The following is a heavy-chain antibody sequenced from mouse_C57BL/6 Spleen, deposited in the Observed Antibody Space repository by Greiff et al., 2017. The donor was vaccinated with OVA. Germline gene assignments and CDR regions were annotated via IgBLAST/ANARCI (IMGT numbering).Heavy chain of an antibody. V-gene: IGHV5-4*03. CDR2: ISDGGSYT. CDR3: ARKESTGYFDG. Sequence: EVMLVESGGGLVKPGGSLKLSCAASGFTFSSYAMSWVRQTPEKRLEWVATISDGGSYTYYPDNVKGRFTFSRDNAKNNLYLQMSHLKSEDTAMYYCARKESTGYFDGWGTGTTVTVSS. CDR1: GFTFSSYA. J-gene: IGHJ1*03.